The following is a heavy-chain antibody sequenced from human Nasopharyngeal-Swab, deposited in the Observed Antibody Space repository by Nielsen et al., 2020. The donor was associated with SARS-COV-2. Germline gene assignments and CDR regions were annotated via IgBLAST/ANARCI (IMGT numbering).Heavy chain of an antibody. J-gene: IGHJ4*02. CDR1: GFTFNNYN. D-gene: IGHD4-23*01. Sequence: GESLKISCAASGFTFNNYNFNWVRQAPGKGLEWVSAISGGGPSTHYADSVKGRFTISRDNAENTLYLQMNSLRAEDTALYFCARQVSSSTPRVHFDYWGQGTLVSVSS. CDR3: ARQVSSSTPRVHFDY. V-gene: IGHV3-23*01. CDR2: ISGGGPST.